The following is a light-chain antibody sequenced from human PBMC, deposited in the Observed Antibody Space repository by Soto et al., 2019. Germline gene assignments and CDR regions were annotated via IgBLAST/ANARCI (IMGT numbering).Light chain of an antibody. CDR2: EVN. Sequence: QSVLTQPASVSGSPGQSITISCTGTSSDVGGYDYVSWYQLHPGKAPKLMVFEVNNRPSGVSNRFSGSKSGDTASLTISKLLPEDEADYYCSSYTSTGTLIVFGGGTKLTVL. CDR3: SSYTSTGTLIV. J-gene: IGLJ2*01. V-gene: IGLV2-14*01. CDR1: SSDVGGYDY.